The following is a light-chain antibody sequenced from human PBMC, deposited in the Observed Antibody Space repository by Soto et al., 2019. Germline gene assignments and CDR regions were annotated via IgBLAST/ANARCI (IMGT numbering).Light chain of an antibody. CDR2: GAS. CDR1: QSVGSN. Sequence: EIVMTQSPATLSVSPGERATLSCRASQSVGSNLAWYQQKPGQAPRLLIYGASTRATGIPARFSGSGSGTEFTLTISSLQSEDFAVYYCQQYGSSPPTFGPGTRVEIK. V-gene: IGKV3-15*01. J-gene: IGKJ1*01. CDR3: QQYGSSPPT.